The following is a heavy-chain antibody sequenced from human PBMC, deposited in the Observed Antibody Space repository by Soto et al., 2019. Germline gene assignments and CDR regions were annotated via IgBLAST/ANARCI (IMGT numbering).Heavy chain of an antibody. CDR3: ARDGPPPYYDYGLDV. CDR1: GYTFSTYG. J-gene: IGHJ6*02. V-gene: IGHV1-18*01. Sequence: QVQLVQSGAEVKKPGVSVKVSCKASGYTFSTYGISWVRQAPGQGLDWMGWISSYNGDTNYAQKFQGRVTMTTDTSTSTAYMELRSLTSDDTAVYYCARDGPPPYYDYGLDVWGQGTTVTVSS. CDR2: ISSYNGDT.